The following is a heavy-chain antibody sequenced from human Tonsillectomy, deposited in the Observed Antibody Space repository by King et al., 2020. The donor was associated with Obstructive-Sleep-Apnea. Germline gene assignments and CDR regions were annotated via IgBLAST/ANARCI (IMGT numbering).Heavy chain of an antibody. CDR3: ARYRAHYYGSGSYYFHDY. D-gene: IGHD3-10*01. J-gene: IGHJ4*02. V-gene: IGHV3-7*01. CDR1: GFIFSSHW. CDR2: IKQDGNEK. Sequence: QLVQSGGGLVQPGGSLRLSCAASGFIFSSHWLSWIRQAPGKGLEWVANIKQDGNEKYYVDSVKGRFTISRDNAKNSLYLQMNSLRADDTAVYYCARYRAHYYGSGSYYFHDYWDQGTLVTVSS.